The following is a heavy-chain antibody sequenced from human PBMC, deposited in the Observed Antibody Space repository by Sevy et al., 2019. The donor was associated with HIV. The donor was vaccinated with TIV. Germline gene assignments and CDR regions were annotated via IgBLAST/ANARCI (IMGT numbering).Heavy chain of an antibody. CDR2: IYYSGST. D-gene: IGHD3-3*01. V-gene: IGHV4-59*01. Sequence: SETLSLTYTVSGGSISSYYWSWIRQPPGKGLEWIGYIYYSGSTNYYPSLKSRVTISVDTSKNQFSLKLSSVTAADTAVYYCAKSRQSSTIFGVVTNPNWFDPWGQGTLVTVSS. CDR1: GGSISSYY. CDR3: AKSRQSSTIFGVVTNPNWFDP. J-gene: IGHJ5*02.